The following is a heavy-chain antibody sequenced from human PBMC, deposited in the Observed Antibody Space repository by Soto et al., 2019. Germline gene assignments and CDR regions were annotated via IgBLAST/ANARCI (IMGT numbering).Heavy chain of an antibody. J-gene: IGHJ6*02. CDR1: GASVNTYS. V-gene: IGHV4-4*07. CDR3: AKDREEGYNFSYGMDV. Sequence: QVQLQESGPGLVKPSETLSLTCTVSGASVNTYSWSWIRQPAGKGLEWMGRIYTSASTNYSPSLKGRLTLSVDTSKNQVSLKLTSVTAADTAIYYCAKDREEGYNFSYGMDVWGQGATVTVSS. D-gene: IGHD3-10*01. CDR2: IYTSAST.